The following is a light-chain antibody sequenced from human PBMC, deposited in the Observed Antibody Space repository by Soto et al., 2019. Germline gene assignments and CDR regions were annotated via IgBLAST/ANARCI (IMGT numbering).Light chain of an antibody. J-gene: IGKJ2*01. CDR2: QLS. V-gene: IGKV2-30*01. CDR1: QSLVYTDGNTY. CDR3: LQGTHWPPMYT. Sequence: DVVVTQSPLSLPVTLGQPASISCRSSQSLVYTDGNTYLNWFQQRPGQSPRRVIYQLSNRDYGVRDRFSGSGSGTDFALKISRVGAEDVGVYYCLQGTHWPPMYTFGQGTKLEIK.